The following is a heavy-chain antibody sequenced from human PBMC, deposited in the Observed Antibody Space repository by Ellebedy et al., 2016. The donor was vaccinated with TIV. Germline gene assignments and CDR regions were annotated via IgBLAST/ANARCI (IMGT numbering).Heavy chain of an antibody. CDR2: MNPNSGNT. D-gene: IGHD3-9*01. V-gene: IGHV1-8*01. Sequence: ASVKVSXXASGYTFTSYDINWVRQATGQGLEWMGWMNPNSGNTGYAQKFQGRVTMTRNTSISTAYMELSSLRSEDTAVYYCARGKYDILTGPRTDIWFDPWGQGTLVTVSS. CDR1: GYTFTSYD. J-gene: IGHJ5*02. CDR3: ARGKYDILTGPRTDIWFDP.